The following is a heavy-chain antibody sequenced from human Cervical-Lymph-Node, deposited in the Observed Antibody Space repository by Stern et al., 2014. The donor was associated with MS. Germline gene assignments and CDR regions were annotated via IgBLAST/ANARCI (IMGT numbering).Heavy chain of an antibody. CDR2: ISADSGNP. CDR1: GYTFTTYG. D-gene: IGHD2-8*01. CDR3: ARDKMHAFDY. J-gene: IGHJ4*02. Sequence: QVQLVQSGTEVKKPGASVLVSCKASGYTFTTYGITWVRQAPGQGLEWMGWISADSGNPKYAQKFQDRFTMTRDTTTGTAYMEVRSLRSEDTAVYYCARDKMHAFDYWGQGTQVTVPS. V-gene: IGHV1-18*01.